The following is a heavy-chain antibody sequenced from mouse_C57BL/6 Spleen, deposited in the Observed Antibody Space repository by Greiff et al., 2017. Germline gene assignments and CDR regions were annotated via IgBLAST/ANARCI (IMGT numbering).Heavy chain of an antibody. CDR1: GYTFTDYE. CDR2: IEPETGGT. CDR3: TRRAHSNYAMDY. D-gene: IGHD2-5*01. V-gene: IGHV1-15*01. J-gene: IGHJ4*01. Sequence: QVQLQQSGAELVRPGASVTLSCKASGYTFTDYEMHWVKQTPVHGLEWIGAIEPETGGTAYNQKFKGKAILTADKSSSTAYMQLRSLTTEDSAVYYCTRRAHSNYAMDYWGQGASVTVSS.